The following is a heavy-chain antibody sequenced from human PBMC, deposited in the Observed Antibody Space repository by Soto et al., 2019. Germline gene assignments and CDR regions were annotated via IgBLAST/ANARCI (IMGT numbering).Heavy chain of an antibody. J-gene: IGHJ4*02. CDR3: ARQEYYYDSNGNRGTEFDS. V-gene: IGHV1-18*01. CDR2: ISGYNGNT. CDR1: GYTFTMYG. D-gene: IGHD3-9*01. Sequence: QVQLVQSGAEVKKPGASVKVSCKASGYTFTMYGISWVRQAPGQGLEWMGWISGYNGNTAYAQKVQGRVTMTTDTSTSTVYMKLKKLRSDDTAEYYCARQEYYYDSNGNRGTEFDSWTQATLVTVSA.